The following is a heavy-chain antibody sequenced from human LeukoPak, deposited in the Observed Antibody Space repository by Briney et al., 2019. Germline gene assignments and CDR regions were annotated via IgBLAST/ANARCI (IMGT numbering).Heavy chain of an antibody. J-gene: IGHJ4*02. D-gene: IGHD5-18*01. V-gene: IGHV1-18*04. CDR2: ISAYNGNT. Sequence: ASVKVSCKASGYTFTSYGISWVRQAPGQGLERMGWISAYNGNTNYAQKLQGRVTMTTDTSTSTAHMELRSLRSDDTAVYYCARDRGGRGYLSYWGQGTLVTVSS. CDR3: ARDRGGRGYLSY. CDR1: GYTFTSYG.